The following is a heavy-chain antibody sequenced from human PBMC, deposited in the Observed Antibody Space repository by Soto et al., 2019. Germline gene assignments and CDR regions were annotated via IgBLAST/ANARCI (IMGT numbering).Heavy chain of an antibody. Sequence: QVQLQESGPGLVRPSGTVSLTCAVSGLSISSDNWWSWGRQPPGKGLEWIGEIHHSGSTNYNPSLKGRVTMSVVPSKDLFSLTLNSVTAADTAFYYCARDQGSHPGDWGQGTLVSVSS. CDR3: ARDQGSHPGD. CDR2: IHHSGST. CDR1: GLSISSDNW. V-gene: IGHV4-4*02. D-gene: IGHD6-13*01. J-gene: IGHJ4*02.